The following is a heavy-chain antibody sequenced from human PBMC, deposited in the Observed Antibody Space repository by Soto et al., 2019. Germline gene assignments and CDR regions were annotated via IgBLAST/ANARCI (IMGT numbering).Heavy chain of an antibody. CDR2: INGNGDSA. CDR3: VRAPTYDST. D-gene: IGHD3-3*01. CDR1: GFPFEDYG. J-gene: IGHJ5*02. V-gene: IGHV3-20*03. Sequence: EVQLVESGGGVVRPGGPLGLSFAASGFPFEDYGLAWVRQWPGRGLEWVSGINGNGDSAGYADSGKGRFTISRDNAKNFLYLQMNSLRDEDTALYFCVRAPTYDSTWGQGTLVTVSS.